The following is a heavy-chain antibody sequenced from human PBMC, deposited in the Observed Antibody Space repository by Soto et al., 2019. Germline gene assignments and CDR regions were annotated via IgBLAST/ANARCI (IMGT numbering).Heavy chain of an antibody. J-gene: IGHJ4*02. CDR1: GFTFSNAW. D-gene: IGHD3-22*01. CDR3: TKDLDYYDSSGYYYNY. Sequence: GGSLRLSCAASGFTFSNAWMSWVRQAPGKGLEWVGRIKSKTDGGTTDYAAPVKGRFTISRDDSKNTLYLQMNSLKTEDTAVYYCTKDLDYYDSSGYYYNYWGQGTLVTVYS. V-gene: IGHV3-15*01. CDR2: IKSKTDGGTT.